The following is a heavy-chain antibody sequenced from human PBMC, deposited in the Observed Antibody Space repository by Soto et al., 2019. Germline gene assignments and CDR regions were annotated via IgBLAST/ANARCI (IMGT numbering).Heavy chain of an antibody. CDR2: IKQDGSEK. V-gene: IGHV3-7*01. Sequence: GGSLRLSCAASGFTFSSYWMSWVRQAPGKGLEWVANIKQDGSEKYYVDSVKGRFTISRDNAKNSLYLQMNSLRAEDTAVYYCARDHCSSTSCCAFDYWGQGTRVTVSS. CDR3: ARDHCSSTSCCAFDY. D-gene: IGHD2-2*01. J-gene: IGHJ4*02. CDR1: GFTFSSYW.